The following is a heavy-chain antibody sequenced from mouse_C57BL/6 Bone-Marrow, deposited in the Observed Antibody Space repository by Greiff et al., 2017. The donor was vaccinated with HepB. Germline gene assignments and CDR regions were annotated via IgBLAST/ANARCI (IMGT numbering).Heavy chain of an antibody. CDR1: GFTFSSYG. D-gene: IGHD1-1*01. CDR2: ISSGGSYT. CDR3: ARPRDFYYGSTPAWFAY. Sequence: DVMLVESGGDLVKPGGSLKLSCAASGFTFSSYGMSWVRQTPDKRLEWVATISSGGSYTYYPDSVKGRFTISRYNAKNTLYLQMSSLKSEDTAMYYCARPRDFYYGSTPAWFAYWGQGTLVTVSA. V-gene: IGHV5-6*02. J-gene: IGHJ3*01.